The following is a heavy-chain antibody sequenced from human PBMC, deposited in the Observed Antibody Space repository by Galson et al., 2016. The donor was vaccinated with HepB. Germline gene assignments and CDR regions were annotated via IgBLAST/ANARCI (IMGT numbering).Heavy chain of an antibody. J-gene: IGHJ4*02. D-gene: IGHD3-10*01. Sequence: SVKVSCKASGYTFTSCYMHWVRQAPGQGLEWMGIINPSGGSTSYAHKFQGRLTMTRDTSTSTVYMELSSLRSEDTAVYYCGRDGVGYFFDYWGQGTLVTVSS. CDR2: INPSGGST. CDR3: GRDGVGYFFDY. V-gene: IGHV1-46*01. CDR1: GYTFTSCY.